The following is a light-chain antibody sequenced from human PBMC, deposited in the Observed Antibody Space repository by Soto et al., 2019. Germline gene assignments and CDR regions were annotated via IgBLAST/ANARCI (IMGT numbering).Light chain of an antibody. Sequence: VLTQSPGTLSFSPRERATLSCSASHHLGSRSLAWYQQKPGQAPRLLIYYTSTRATGVPTRFSGSRSGAQFTLTITGLRAEDFAGYYCQAYNNLPLTFGGGTKVDI. J-gene: IGKJ4*01. CDR2: YTS. CDR3: QAYNNLPLT. V-gene: IGKV3-15*01. CDR1: HHLGSRS.